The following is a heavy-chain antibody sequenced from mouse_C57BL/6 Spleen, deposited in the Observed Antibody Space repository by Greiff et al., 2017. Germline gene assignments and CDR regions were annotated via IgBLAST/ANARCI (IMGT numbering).Heavy chain of an antibody. Sequence: EVQLVESGGGLVKPGGSLKLSCAASGFTFSSYAMSWVRQTPEKRLEWVANISDGGSYTYYPDNVKGRFTISIDNAKNKLYLQMSHLKSEDTAMYFCARGGSGIYFDCKGQSTTLTVSS. D-gene: IGHD3-1*01. J-gene: IGHJ2*01. CDR2: ISDGGSYT. V-gene: IGHV5-4*01. CDR1: GFTFSSYA. CDR3: ARGGSGIYFDC.